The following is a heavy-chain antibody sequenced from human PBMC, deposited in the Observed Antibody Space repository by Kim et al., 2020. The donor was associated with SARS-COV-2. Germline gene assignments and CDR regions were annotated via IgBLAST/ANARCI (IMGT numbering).Heavy chain of an antibody. CDR1: GFTFSSYA. V-gene: IGHV3-30-3*01. Sequence: GGSLRLSCAASGFTFSSYAMHWVRQAPGKGLEWVAVISYDGSNKYYADSVKGRFTISRDNSKNTLYLQMNSLRAEDTAVYYCARADGGYSYGTDAFDIWGQGTMVTVSS. D-gene: IGHD5-18*01. CDR3: ARADGGYSYGTDAFDI. CDR2: ISYDGSNK. J-gene: IGHJ3*02.